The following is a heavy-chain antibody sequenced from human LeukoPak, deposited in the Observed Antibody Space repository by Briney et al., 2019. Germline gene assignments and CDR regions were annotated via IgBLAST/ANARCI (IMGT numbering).Heavy chain of an antibody. V-gene: IGHV1-2*02. CDR2: INPNSGGT. J-gene: IGHJ6*03. Sequence: ASVKVSCKASGYTFTGYYMHWVRQAPGQGLEWMGWINPNSGGTNYAQNFQGRVTMTSDTSISTAYMELSRLRSDDTAVYYCARGVSGIYYYYYMDVWGKGTTVTVSS. D-gene: IGHD3-10*01. CDR3: ARGVSGIYYYYYMDV. CDR1: GYTFTGYY.